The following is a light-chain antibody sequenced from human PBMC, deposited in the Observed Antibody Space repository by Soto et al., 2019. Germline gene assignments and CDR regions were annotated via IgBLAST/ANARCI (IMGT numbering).Light chain of an antibody. CDR2: YIS. V-gene: IGKV3D-15*01. CDR3: QQHNQWPIT. Sequence: ELVSTQSPATLSVSPWATASLSCRASQSAGNFLAWYHQKPGQAPTLLIYYISTRATGIPARFSGSGSGTELTLTINSLQSEDSAVYYCQQHNQWPITFGQGTRLEIK. CDR1: QSAGNF. J-gene: IGKJ5*01.